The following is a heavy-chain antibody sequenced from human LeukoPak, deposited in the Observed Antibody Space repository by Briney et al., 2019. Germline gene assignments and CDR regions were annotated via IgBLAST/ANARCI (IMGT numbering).Heavy chain of an antibody. V-gene: IGHV3-30-3*01. D-gene: IGHD3-22*01. CDR1: GFTFSSYA. Sequence: PGRSLRLSCAASGFTFSSYAMHWVRQAPGKGLEWVAVISYDGSNKYYADSVKGRFTISRDNSKNTLYLQMNSLRAEDTAVYYCARDVIDDVGGYYPYYYYYGMDVWGQGTTVTASS. CDR2: ISYDGSNK. J-gene: IGHJ6*02. CDR3: ARDVIDDVGGYYPYYYYYGMDV.